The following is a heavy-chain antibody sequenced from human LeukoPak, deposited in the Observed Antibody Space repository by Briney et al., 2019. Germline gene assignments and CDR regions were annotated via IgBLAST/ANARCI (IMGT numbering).Heavy chain of an antibody. J-gene: IGHJ3*02. V-gene: IGHV3-23*01. CDR3: AKRNSSGWYRDGFDM. CDR2: ITGNGGST. CDR1: GFTFSNYA. D-gene: IGHD6-19*01. Sequence: GGSLRLSCAASGFTFSNYAMSWVRQAPGKGLEWVSTITGNGGSTYYADSVKGRFTVSRDNSKNALYLQMNSLRAEDTAVYYCAKRNSSGWYRDGFDMWGQGTTVTVSS.